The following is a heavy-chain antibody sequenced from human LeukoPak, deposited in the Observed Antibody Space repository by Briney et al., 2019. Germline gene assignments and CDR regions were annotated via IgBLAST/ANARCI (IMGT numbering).Heavy chain of an antibody. CDR2: IRYDGSNK. Sequence: PGGSLRLSCAASGFTFSSYGMHWVRQAPGKGLEWVAFIRYDGSNKYYADSVKGRFTISRDNSKNTLYLQMNSLRAEDTAVYYCAKVPVVPAAIHPWFDPWGQGTLVTVSS. J-gene: IGHJ5*02. V-gene: IGHV3-30*02. CDR3: AKVPVVPAAIHPWFDP. D-gene: IGHD2-2*02. CDR1: GFTFSSYG.